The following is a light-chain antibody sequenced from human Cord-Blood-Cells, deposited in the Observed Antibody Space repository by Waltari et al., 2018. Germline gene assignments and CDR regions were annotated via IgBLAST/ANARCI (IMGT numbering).Light chain of an antibody. CDR3: QQYNIWPPFT. J-gene: IGKJ3*01. CDR1: QSVSSN. Sequence: EIVMTQSPAPLSVSPGERATLSCRSSQSVSSNLAGYQQKPGQAPRLLIYGASTRATGIPARFSSSGSGTEFTLTISSLQSEDFAVYYCQQYNIWPPFTFGPGTKVDIK. CDR2: GAS. V-gene: IGKV3-15*01.